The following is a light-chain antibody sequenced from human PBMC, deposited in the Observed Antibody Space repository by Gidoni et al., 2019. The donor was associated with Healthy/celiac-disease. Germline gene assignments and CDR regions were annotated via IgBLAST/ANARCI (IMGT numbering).Light chain of an antibody. CDR1: ALPKQY. V-gene: IGLV3-25*03. CDR2: KDS. J-gene: IGLJ2*01. CDR3: QSADSSGTYRV. Sequence: SYELTQTPSVSVSPGQTARITCSGDALPKQYAYWYQQKPGQAPVLVIYKDSERPSGIPERFSGSSSGTTVTFTISGVQAEDEADYYCQSADSSGTYRVFGGGTKLTVL.